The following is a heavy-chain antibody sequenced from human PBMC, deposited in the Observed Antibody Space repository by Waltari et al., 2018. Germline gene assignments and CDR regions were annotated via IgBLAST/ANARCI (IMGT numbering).Heavy chain of an antibody. CDR3: ARGGVLRFLEWLNGWFDP. V-gene: IGHV1-8*01. CDR1: GYTFTSYD. Sequence: QVQLVQSGAEVKKPGASVKVSCKASGYTFTSYDINWVRQATGQRLEWMGWMNPNSGNTGYAQKFQGRVTMTRNTSISTAYMELSSLRSEDTAVYYCARGGVLRFLEWLNGWFDPWGQGTLVTVSS. J-gene: IGHJ5*02. D-gene: IGHD3-3*01. CDR2: MNPNSGNT.